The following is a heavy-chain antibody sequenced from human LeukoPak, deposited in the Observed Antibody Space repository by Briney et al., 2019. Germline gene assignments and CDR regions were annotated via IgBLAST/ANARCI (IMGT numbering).Heavy chain of an antibody. CDR2: INWDGGTT. CDR3: ARGRNSNWRDASDI. J-gene: IGHJ3*02. CDR1: VFIFDDYV. Sequence: GGSLRLSCAASVFIFDDYVMHWVRQAPGKGLEWVSLINWDGGTTYYADSVKGRFTISRDNSKNSLFLQMTSLRADDTALYYCARGRNSNWRDASDIWGQGTMVTVSS. D-gene: IGHD1-20*01. V-gene: IGHV3-43D*04.